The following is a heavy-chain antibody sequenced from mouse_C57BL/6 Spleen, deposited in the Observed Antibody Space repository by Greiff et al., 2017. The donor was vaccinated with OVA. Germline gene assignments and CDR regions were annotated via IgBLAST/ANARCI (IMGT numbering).Heavy chain of an antibody. D-gene: IGHD1-1*01. CDR2: INPNNGGT. J-gene: IGHJ2*01. CDR1: GYTFTDYN. CDR3: ARGLYYGSSSSYFDY. V-gene: IGHV1-18*01. Sequence: VQLQQSGPELVKPGASVKIPCKASGYTFTDYNMDWVKQSHGKSLEWIGDINPNNGGTIYNQKFKGKATLTVDKSSSTAYMELRSLTSEDTAVYYCARGLYYGSSSSYFDYWGQGTTLTVSS.